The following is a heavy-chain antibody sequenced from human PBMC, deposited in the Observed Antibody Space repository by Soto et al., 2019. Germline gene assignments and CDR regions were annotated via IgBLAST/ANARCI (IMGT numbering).Heavy chain of an antibody. D-gene: IGHD3-3*01. CDR1: GFTFSDYY. CDR2: ISSSGSTI. J-gene: IGHJ5*02. CDR3: ARDRNDFWSGYPYNWFDP. Sequence: PGGSLRLSCAASGFTFSDYYMSWIRPAPGKGLEWVSYISSSGSTIYYADSVKGRFTISRDNAKNSLYLQMNSLRAEDTAVYYCARDRNDFWSGYPYNWFDPWGQGTLVTVSS. V-gene: IGHV3-11*01.